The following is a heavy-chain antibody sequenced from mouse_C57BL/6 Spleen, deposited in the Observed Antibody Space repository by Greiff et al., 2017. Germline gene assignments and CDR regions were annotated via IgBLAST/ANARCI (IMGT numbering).Heavy chain of an antibody. Sequence: QVQLQQPGAELVKPGASVKVSCKASGYTFTSYWMHWVKQRPGQGLEWIGRIHPSDSDTNYNQKFKGKATLTVNKSSSTAYMQLRSLTSGDSSVYYCAMHYSYGSLYYFDYWGQGTPLTVSA. D-gene: IGHD1-1*01. CDR3: AMHYSYGSLYYFDY. J-gene: IGHJ2*01. V-gene: IGHV1-74*01. CDR1: GYTFTSYW. CDR2: IHPSDSDT.